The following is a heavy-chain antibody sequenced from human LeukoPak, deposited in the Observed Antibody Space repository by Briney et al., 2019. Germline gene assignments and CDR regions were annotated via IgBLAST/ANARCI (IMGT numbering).Heavy chain of an antibody. Sequence: PGGSLRLSCAASGFTFSSYWMSWVRQAPGKGLAWVANIKQDGSEKYYVDSVKGRFTISRDNAKNSLYLQMNSLRAEDTAVYYCAYGRWLQYHAFDIWGQGTMVTVSS. D-gene: IGHD5-24*01. CDR3: AYGRWLQYHAFDI. CDR2: IKQDGSEK. V-gene: IGHV3-7*01. J-gene: IGHJ3*02. CDR1: GFTFSSYW.